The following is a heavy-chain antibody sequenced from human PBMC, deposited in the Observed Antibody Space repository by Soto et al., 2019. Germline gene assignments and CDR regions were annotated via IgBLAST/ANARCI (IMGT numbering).Heavy chain of an antibody. CDR2: IKHDVRVQ. CDR1: GFTFSIYW. Sequence: GGSLRLSCEASGFTFSIYWISWVRQAPGKGLEWVADIKHDVRVQYYVDSVKGRLTISRDNAKKQLYLQMNGLRAEDTALYYCARATHFYDYDISGPQPDWPPGVRYFDLWGRGTLVTVSS. CDR3: ARATHFYDYDISGPQPDWPPGVRYFDL. D-gene: IGHD3-22*01. V-gene: IGHV3-7*03. J-gene: IGHJ2*01.